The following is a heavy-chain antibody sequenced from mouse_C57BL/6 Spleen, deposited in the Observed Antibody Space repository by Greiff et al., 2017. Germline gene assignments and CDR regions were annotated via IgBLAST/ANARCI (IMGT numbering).Heavy chain of an antibody. D-gene: IGHD1-1*01. V-gene: IGHV5-12*01. J-gene: IGHJ1*03. CDR3: VRGGSRSRWYFDV. CDR2: LSNGGGST. Sequence: DVKLVESGGGLVQPGGSLKLSCAASGFTFRDYYMYWVRQTPEKRLEWVAYLSNGGGSTYYPDTVKGRFTISRDNAKNTLYLQMSRLKSEDTAMYYCVRGGSRSRWYFDVWGTGTTVTVSS. CDR1: GFTFRDYY.